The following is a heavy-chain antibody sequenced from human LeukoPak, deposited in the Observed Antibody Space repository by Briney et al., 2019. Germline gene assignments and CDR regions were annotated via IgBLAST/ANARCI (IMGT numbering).Heavy chain of an antibody. CDR1: GFTFSNAW. CDR2: IKSKTDGGTT. CDR3: ARGGPYSSSWEVDY. V-gene: IGHV3-15*01. J-gene: IGHJ4*02. Sequence: GGSLRLSCAASGFTFSNAWMSWVRQAPGKGLEWVGRIKSKTDGGTTDYAAPVKGRFTISRDDSKNTLYLQMNSLKTEDTAVYYCARGGPYSSSWEVDYWGQGTLVTVSS. D-gene: IGHD6-13*01.